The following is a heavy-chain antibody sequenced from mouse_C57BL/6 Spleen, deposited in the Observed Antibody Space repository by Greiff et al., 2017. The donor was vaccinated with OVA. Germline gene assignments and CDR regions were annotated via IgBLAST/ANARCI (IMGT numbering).Heavy chain of an antibody. CDR1: GYTFTSYT. CDR3: ARDLDDGYSFAY. J-gene: IGHJ3*01. V-gene: IGHV1-4*01. Sequence: VQLKESGAELARPGASVKMSCKASGYTFTSYTMHWVKQRPGQGLEWIGYINPSSGYTKYNQKFKDKATLTADKSSSTAYMQLSSLTSEDSAVYYCARDLDDGYSFAYWGQGTLVTVSA. D-gene: IGHD2-3*01. CDR2: INPSSGYT.